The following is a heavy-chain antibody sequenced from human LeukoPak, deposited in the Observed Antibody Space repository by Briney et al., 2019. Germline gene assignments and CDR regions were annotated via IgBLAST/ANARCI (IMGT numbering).Heavy chain of an antibody. D-gene: IGHD1-1*01. Sequence: GGSLRLSCAASGFTFSSYAMHWVRQAPGKGLEWVAVISYDGSNKYYADSVKGRFTISRDNSKNTLYLQMNSLRAEDTAVYYCARAQNWNDDETYYYYGMDVWGQGTTVTVSS. J-gene: IGHJ6*02. CDR3: ARAQNWNDDETYYYYGMDV. CDR2: ISYDGSNK. CDR1: GFTFSSYA. V-gene: IGHV3-30*04.